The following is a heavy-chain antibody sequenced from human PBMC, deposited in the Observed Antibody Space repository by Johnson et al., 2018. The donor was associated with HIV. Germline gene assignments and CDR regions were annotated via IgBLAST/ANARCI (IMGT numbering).Heavy chain of an antibody. CDR3: ARATTYYYDSRQDAFDI. CDR2: ISGSGGST. D-gene: IGHD3-22*01. J-gene: IGHJ3*02. CDR1: GFTFSSYA. Sequence: EVQLLESGGGLVQPGGSLRLSCAASGFTFSSYAMSWVRQAPGKGLEWVSAISGSGGSTYYADSVKGRFTISRDNSKNTLYLQMNSLRAEDTAVYYCARATTYYYDSRQDAFDIWGQGTMVTVSS. V-gene: IGHV3-23*01.